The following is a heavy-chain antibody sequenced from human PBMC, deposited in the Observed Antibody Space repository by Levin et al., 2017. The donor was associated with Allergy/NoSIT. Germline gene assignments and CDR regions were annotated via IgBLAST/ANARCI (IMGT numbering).Heavy chain of an antibody. CDR1: GFTFSSYA. Sequence: PGGSLRLSCAASGFTFSSYAMHWVRQAPGKGLEWVAVISYDGSNKYYADSVKGRFTISRDNSENTLYLQMNSLRAEDTALFYCARDRAYCSGGTCYSGGAFEIWGQGTMVTVSS. J-gene: IGHJ3*02. CDR3: ARDRAYCSGGTCYSGGAFEI. D-gene: IGHD2-15*01. CDR2: ISYDGSNK. V-gene: IGHV3-30-3*01.